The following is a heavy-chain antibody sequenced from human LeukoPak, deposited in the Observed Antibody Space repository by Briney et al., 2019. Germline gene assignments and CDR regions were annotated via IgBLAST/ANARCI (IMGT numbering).Heavy chain of an antibody. D-gene: IGHD3-3*01. J-gene: IGHJ5*02. CDR1: GYTFTGYY. CDR2: INPNSGGT. V-gene: IGHV1-2*02. Sequence: ASVKVSCKASGYTFTGYYMHWVRQAPGQGLEWMGWINPNSGGTNYAQKFQGRVTMTRDTSISTAYMELSRLRSNDTAVYYYARDQVFGVALNWFDPWGQGTLVTVSS. CDR3: ARDQVFGVALNWFDP.